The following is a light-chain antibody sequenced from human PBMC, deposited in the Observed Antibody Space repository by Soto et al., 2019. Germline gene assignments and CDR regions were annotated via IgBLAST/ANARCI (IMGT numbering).Light chain of an antibody. V-gene: IGKV1-17*02. CDR3: LQHHYSPWT. CDR1: QGIRND. CDR2: TAS. J-gene: IGKJ1*01. Sequence: DIRMTQSPSSLPASVGDRVTITCRASQGIRNDLGWYQQKPGKAPKCLIYTASNLQSGVPSRFSGSGSGTEFTLTISNLQPDDFATYYWLQHHYSPWTFGQGTKVEI.